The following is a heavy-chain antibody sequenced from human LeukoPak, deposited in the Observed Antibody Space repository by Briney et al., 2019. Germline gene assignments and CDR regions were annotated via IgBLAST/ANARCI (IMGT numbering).Heavy chain of an antibody. CDR2: ISSSGNYK. D-gene: IGHD6-19*01. Sequence: PGGSRRPSCAASGFTFRNLHMNWVRQAPGKGLEWVSSISSSGNYKYYADSVKGRFTISRDNAKNSLYLQLNSLRVDDTAVYYCTRNLYNSAPPPDYWGQGTPFSVSS. CDR3: TRNLYNSAPPPDY. V-gene: IGHV3-21*01. CDR1: GFTFRNLH. J-gene: IGHJ4*02.